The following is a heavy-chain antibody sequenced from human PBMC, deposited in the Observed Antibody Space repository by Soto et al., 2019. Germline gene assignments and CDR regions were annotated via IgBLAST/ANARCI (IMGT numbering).Heavy chain of an antibody. Sequence: SETLSLTCAVSGGSISSRVYSWSWIRQPPGKGLECIGYIYHSVSTYYNPSLKSRVTISVDRSKNQFSLKLNSVTAADTAVYYCARGPPLGYWGQGTLVTVSS. CDR3: ARGPPLGY. CDR1: GGSISSRVYS. J-gene: IGHJ4*02. CDR2: IYHSVST. V-gene: IGHV4-30-2*01.